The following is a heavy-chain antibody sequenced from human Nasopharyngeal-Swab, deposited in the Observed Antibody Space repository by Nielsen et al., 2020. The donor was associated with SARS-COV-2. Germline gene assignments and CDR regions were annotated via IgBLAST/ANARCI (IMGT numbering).Heavy chain of an antibody. J-gene: IGHJ3*02. Sequence: LSLTCAASGFTFADYAMHWVRQAPGKGLEWVSLISGDGGSTYYADSVKGRFTISRDNSKNSLYLQMNSLRTEDTALYYCAKVLTPVVTPDEDIWGQGTMVTVSS. CDR3: AKVLTPVVTPDEDI. D-gene: IGHD4-23*01. V-gene: IGHV3-43*02. CDR1: GFTFADYA. CDR2: ISGDGGST.